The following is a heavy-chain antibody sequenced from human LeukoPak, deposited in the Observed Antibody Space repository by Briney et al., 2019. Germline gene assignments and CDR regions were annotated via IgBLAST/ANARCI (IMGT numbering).Heavy chain of an antibody. V-gene: IGHV3-48*01. D-gene: IGHD3-22*01. CDR2: ISTSGSTI. Sequence: PAGGSLRLSCAASGFTFSSYSMNWVRQAPGKGLEWVSYISTSGSTIYYADSVKGRFTISRDNAKNSLYLQMNSLRAEDTAVYYCARDYYDSSGYYQGDYWGQGTLVAVSS. J-gene: IGHJ4*02. CDR1: GFTFSSYS. CDR3: ARDYYDSSGYYQGDY.